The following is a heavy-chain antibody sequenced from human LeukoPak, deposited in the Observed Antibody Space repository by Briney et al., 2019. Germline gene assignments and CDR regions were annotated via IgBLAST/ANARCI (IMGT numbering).Heavy chain of an antibody. D-gene: IGHD6-13*01. CDR3: ASTGPGIAAAENYYMDV. J-gene: IGHJ6*03. CDR1: GGTFSSYA. V-gene: IGHV1-69*05. CDR2: IIPIVGTA. Sequence: ASVKVSCKASGGTFSSYAISWVRQAPGQGLEWMGGIIPIVGTANYAQKFQGRVTITTDESTSTAYMELSSLRSEDTAVYYCASTGPGIAAAENYYMDVWGKGTTVTVSS.